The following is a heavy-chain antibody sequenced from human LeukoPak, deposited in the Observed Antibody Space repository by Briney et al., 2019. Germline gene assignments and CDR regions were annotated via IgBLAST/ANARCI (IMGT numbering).Heavy chain of an antibody. CDR2: TYYRSKWYN. D-gene: IGHD3-22*01. Sequence: SQTLSLTCAISGDSVSSNSAAWNWIRQSPSRGLEWLGRTYYRSKWYNDYAVSVKSRITINPDTSKNQFSLQLNSVTPEDTAVYYCARATYYYDSSGYYYFDYWGQGTLVTVSS. J-gene: IGHJ4*02. V-gene: IGHV6-1*01. CDR3: ARATYYYDSSGYYYFDY. CDR1: GDSVSSNSAA.